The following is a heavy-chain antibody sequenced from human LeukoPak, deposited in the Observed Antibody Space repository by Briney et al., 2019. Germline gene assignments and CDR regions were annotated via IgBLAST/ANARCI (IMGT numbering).Heavy chain of an antibody. CDR3: AAVLTGYYSPLDY. CDR1: GFTFSNYA. Sequence: GGSLRLSCAASGFTFSNYAMSWVRQAPGKGLEWVSSISGSGDSTYYADSVKGRFTISRDNSKNTLYLQMNSLRAEGTAVYYCAAVLTGYYSPLDYWGQGTLVTVSS. J-gene: IGHJ4*02. D-gene: IGHD3-9*01. V-gene: IGHV3-23*01. CDR2: ISGSGDST.